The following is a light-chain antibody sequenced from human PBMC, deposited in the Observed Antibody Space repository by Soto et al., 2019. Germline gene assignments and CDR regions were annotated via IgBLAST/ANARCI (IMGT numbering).Light chain of an antibody. CDR2: PAS. CDR1: QGIRDS. Sequence: DIQMTQSPTSLSASIGDRVTITCRASQGIRDSLAWYQQKPGKVPKLLIHPASTLQSGVPSRFSGSGSGTDFTLTISSLQPEEVATYYCHKYEHAPLTFGQGTKVELK. J-gene: IGKJ1*01. V-gene: IGKV1-27*01. CDR3: HKYEHAPLT.